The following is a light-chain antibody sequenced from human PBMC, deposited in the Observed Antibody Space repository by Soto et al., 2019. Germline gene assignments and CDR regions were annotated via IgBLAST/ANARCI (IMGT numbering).Light chain of an antibody. V-gene: IGLV2-11*01. CDR1: SSDVGAYNY. CDR3: CSYAGNVV. CDR2: DVS. J-gene: IGLJ2*01. Sequence: QSALTQPRSVSGSPGQSVTISCTGTSSDVGAYNYVSWYQQHPGKAPQLMIYDVSKRPSGVPDRFSGSKSGNTASLTISGLQAEDEADYHCCSYAGNVVFGGGTKLTVL.